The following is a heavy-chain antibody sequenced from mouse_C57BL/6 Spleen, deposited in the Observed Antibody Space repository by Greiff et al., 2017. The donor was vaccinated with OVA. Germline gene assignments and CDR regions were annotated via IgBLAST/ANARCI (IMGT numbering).Heavy chain of an antibody. Sequence: QVQLKQSGPELVKPGASVKISCKASGYAFSSSWMNWVKQRPGKGLEWIGRIYPGDGDTNYNGKFKGKATLTADKSSSTAYMQLSSLTSEDSAVYFCARSGEGLLRFDYWGQGTTLTVSS. CDR2: IYPGDGDT. CDR3: ARSGEGLLRFDY. CDR1: GYAFSSSW. D-gene: IGHD1-1*01. J-gene: IGHJ2*01. V-gene: IGHV1-82*01.